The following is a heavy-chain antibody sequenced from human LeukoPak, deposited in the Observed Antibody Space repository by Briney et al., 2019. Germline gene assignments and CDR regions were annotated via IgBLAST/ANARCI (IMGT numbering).Heavy chain of an antibody. V-gene: IGHV4-39*07. Sequence: PSETLSLTCTVSGGSISSSSYYWGWIRQPPGKGLEWIGSIYYSGSTYYNPSLKSRVTISVDTSKNQFSLKLSSVTAADTAVYYCARSIMYSSSWYGLGNNWFDPWGQGTLVTVSS. CDR2: IYYSGST. J-gene: IGHJ5*02. CDR3: ARSIMYSSSWYGLGNNWFDP. D-gene: IGHD6-13*01. CDR1: GGSISSSSYY.